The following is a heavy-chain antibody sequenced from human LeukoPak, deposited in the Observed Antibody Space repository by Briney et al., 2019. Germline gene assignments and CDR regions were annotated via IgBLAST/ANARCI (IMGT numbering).Heavy chain of an antibody. J-gene: IGHJ6*03. CDR3: ARDLAVLGVVFTSYMDV. CDR1: GYAFISHG. CDR2: ISTYSGNT. D-gene: IGHD3-3*01. V-gene: IGHV1-18*01. Sequence: GASVKVSCKASGYAFISHGITWVRQAPGQGLEWMGWISTYSGNTHYAQKFQGRVTLSKDTSTTTAYLELRSLGSDATAVYYCARDLAVLGVVFTSYMDVWGKGTPVTVSS.